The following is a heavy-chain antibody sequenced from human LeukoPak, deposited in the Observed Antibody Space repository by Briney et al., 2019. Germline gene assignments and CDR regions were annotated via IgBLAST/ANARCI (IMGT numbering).Heavy chain of an antibody. D-gene: IGHD2-15*01. J-gene: IGHJ4*02. Sequence: GGSLRLSCAASGFTFSSYAMSWVRQAPGKGLEWVSAISGSGGSTYYADSVKGRFTISRDNSKNTLYLQMNSLRAEDTAVYYCAKCRYCSGGSCYPTLTCDYWGQGTLVTVSS. CDR1: GFTFSSYA. CDR2: ISGSGGST. V-gene: IGHV3-23*01. CDR3: AKCRYCSGGSCYPTLTCDY.